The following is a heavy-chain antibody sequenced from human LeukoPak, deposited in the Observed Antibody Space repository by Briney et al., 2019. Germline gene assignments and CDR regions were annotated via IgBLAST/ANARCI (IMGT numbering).Heavy chain of an antibody. Sequence: GGSLRLSCAASGFTFSSYDMNWVRQAPVKGLEWVSFITSSGSTVYYADSVKGRFTISRDNAKNSLFLQMNSLRAEDTAVYYCAGHQYSSNWYAFDYWGQGTLVTVSS. V-gene: IGHV3-48*03. CDR1: GFTFSSYD. D-gene: IGHD6-13*01. CDR2: ITSSGSTV. CDR3: AGHQYSSNWYAFDY. J-gene: IGHJ4*02.